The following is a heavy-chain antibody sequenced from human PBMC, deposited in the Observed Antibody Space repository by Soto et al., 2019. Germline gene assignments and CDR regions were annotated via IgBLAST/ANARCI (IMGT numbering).Heavy chain of an antibody. CDR1: GGSLSDFC. Sequence: SETLSRTCTVPGGSLSDFCWSWLRQPPGKGLEWIGYIYYSGSTSYNPSLKSRVTISVDTSKNQFSLNLRYMSPADTAVYYCARVGGLAARTFDYWGPGTLVTVSS. D-gene: IGHD6-6*01. J-gene: IGHJ4*02. V-gene: IGHV4-59*01. CDR3: ARVGGLAARTFDY. CDR2: IYYSGST.